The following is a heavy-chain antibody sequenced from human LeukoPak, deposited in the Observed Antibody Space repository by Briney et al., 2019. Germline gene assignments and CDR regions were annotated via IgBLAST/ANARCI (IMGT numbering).Heavy chain of an antibody. CDR1: GFTFSRYG. Sequence: GGSLRPSCAASGFTFSRYGMDWVRQAPGKGLEYVSAISSNGGSTYYANSVKGRFTISRDNSKNTLYLQMGSLRAEDMAVYYCARDKGAFDIWGQGTMVTVSS. CDR3: ARDKGAFDI. CDR2: ISSNGGST. V-gene: IGHV3-64*01. J-gene: IGHJ3*02.